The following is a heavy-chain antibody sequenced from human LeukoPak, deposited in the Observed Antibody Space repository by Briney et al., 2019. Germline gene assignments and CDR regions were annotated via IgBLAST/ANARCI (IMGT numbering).Heavy chain of an antibody. CDR1: GFTFDDYA. CDR3: ARDGISSSAFGFDY. D-gene: IGHD6-6*01. V-gene: IGHV3-9*01. J-gene: IGHJ4*02. CDR2: ISWNSGSI. Sequence: GGSLRLSCAASGFTFDDYAMHWVRQAPRKGLEWGSGISWNSGSIGYADSVKGRFTISRDNAKNSLYLQMNSLRAEDTAVYYCARDGISSSAFGFDYWGQGTLITVSS.